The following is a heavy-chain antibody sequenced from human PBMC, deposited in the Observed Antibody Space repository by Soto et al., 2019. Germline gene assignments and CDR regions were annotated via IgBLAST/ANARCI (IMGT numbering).Heavy chain of an antibody. J-gene: IGHJ4*02. CDR1: GFTFSTYW. CDR3: ARALPLYGPIDY. D-gene: IGHD3-10*01. Sequence: SGGSLRLSCAASGFTFSTYWMHWVRQAPGKGLVWVSRINSDGSSTNYADSVKGRFTISRDNAKNTLYLQMNSLRAEDTAVYYCARALPLYGPIDYWGQGTLVTVSS. V-gene: IGHV3-74*01. CDR2: INSDGSST.